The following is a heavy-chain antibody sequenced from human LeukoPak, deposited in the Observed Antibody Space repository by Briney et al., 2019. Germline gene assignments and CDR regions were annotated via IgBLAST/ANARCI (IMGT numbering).Heavy chain of an antibody. CDR3: ARDQGLFDY. CDR1: GGSINNYY. Sequence: SETLSLTCAVSGGSINNYYWNWIRQPAGKGLEWIGRIYTTGSTQYNPSLKSRVTMSIDTSKNQFSLSLTSMTAADTAVYYCARDQGLFDYWGQGTLVTASS. J-gene: IGHJ4*02. V-gene: IGHV4-4*07. CDR2: IYTTGST. D-gene: IGHD2-15*01.